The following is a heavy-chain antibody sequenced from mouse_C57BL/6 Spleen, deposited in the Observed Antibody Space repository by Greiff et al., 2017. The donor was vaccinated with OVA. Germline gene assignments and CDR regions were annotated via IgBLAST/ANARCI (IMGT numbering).Heavy chain of an antibody. Sequence: VESGGDLVKPGGSLKLSCAASGFTFSSYGMSWVRQTPDKRLEWVATISSGGSYTYYPDSVKGRFTISRDNAKNTLYLQMSSLKSEDTAMYYCARERDYYGSSYWFAYWGQGTLVTVSA. CDR2: ISSGGSYT. D-gene: IGHD1-1*01. V-gene: IGHV5-6*01. CDR1: GFTFSSYG. J-gene: IGHJ3*01. CDR3: ARERDYYGSSYWFAY.